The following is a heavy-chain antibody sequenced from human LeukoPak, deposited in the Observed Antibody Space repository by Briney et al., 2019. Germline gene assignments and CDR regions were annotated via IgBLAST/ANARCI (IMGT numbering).Heavy chain of an antibody. Sequence: PGGSLRLSCAASGFTFSRYWMSWVRQAPGKGLEWVANIKQDGSENYYVDSVKGRFTISRDNAKNSLYLQMNSLRAEDTAVYYCARDLPGSGWYGGVFDYWGQGTLVTVSS. CDR2: IKQDGSEN. J-gene: IGHJ4*02. V-gene: IGHV3-7*01. CDR1: GFTFSRYW. D-gene: IGHD6-19*01. CDR3: ARDLPGSGWYGGVFDY.